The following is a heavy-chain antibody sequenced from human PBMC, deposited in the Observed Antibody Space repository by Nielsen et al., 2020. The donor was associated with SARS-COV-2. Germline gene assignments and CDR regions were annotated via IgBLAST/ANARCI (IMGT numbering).Heavy chain of an antibody. V-gene: IGHV3-74*01. CDR1: GFTFSSYW. J-gene: IGHJ6*02. D-gene: IGHD2-2*03. CDR3: AREGSGYCSSTSCSSYGMDV. CDR2: INSDGSST. Sequence: GESLKISCAASGFTFSSYWMHWVRQAPGKGLVWVSRINSDGSSTSYADSVKGRFTISGDNAKNTLYLQMNSLRAEDTAVYYCAREGSGYCSSTSCSSYGMDVWGQGTTVTVSS.